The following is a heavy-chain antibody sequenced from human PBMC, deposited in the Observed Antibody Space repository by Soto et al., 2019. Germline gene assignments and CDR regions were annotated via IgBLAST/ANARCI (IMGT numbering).Heavy chain of an antibody. V-gene: IGHV3-33*08. CDR1: GFTFRNYG. D-gene: IGHD6-13*01. CDR2: IWYDGSNK. CDR3: ARDIAGIAAGEGPLDY. J-gene: IGHJ4*02. Sequence: RLSCAASGFTFRNYGMHWVRQAPGKGLEWVAVIWYDGSNKYYADSVKGRFTISRDNSKNTLYLQMNSLRAEDTAVYYCARDIAGIAAGEGPLDYWGQGTLVTVSS.